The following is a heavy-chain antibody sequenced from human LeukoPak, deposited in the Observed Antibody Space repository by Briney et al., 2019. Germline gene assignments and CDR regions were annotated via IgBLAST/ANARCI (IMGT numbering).Heavy chain of an antibody. Sequence: ASVKVSCTASGYIIATYYIDWVRQAPGQGLEWMGRINPSGGSTNYARQFQDRVTMTSDTSTTTVYMELSSLRSEDTAVCFCARVSRDGYYLFDYWGQGTLVTVSS. J-gene: IGHJ4*02. CDR2: INPSGGST. D-gene: IGHD5-24*01. CDR3: ARVSRDGYYLFDY. CDR1: GYIIATYY. V-gene: IGHV1-46*01.